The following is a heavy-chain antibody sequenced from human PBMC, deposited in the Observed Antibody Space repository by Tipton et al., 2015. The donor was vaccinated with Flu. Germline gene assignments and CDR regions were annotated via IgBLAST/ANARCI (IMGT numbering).Heavy chain of an antibody. CDR3: ARDHDDSTAYAAGSFGY. CDR1: GFTFSSYW. D-gene: IGHD3-22*01. CDR2: INGDGSST. V-gene: IGHV3-74*01. J-gene: IGHJ4*02. Sequence: SLRLSCAASGFTFSSYWMHWVRQAPGKGLVWVSRINGDGSSTTYADSVKGRFTISRDNAKNTLCLQMNSLRAEDTAVFYCARDHDDSTAYAAGSFGYWGQGTLVTVSS.